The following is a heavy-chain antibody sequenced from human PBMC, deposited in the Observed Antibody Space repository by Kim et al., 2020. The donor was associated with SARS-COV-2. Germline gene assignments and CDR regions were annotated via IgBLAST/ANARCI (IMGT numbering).Heavy chain of an antibody. CDR3: ATSRGYNYYGIDV. D-gene: IGHD3-10*01. Sequence: GGSLRLSCAASGFTVSSNYMTWVRQAPGKGLDWVSIIYGGGSTYYADSVKGRFTISRDNSKNTLYLQMNSLRVDDTAVYYCATSRGYNYYGIDVWGQGTTVTVYS. J-gene: IGHJ6*02. V-gene: IGHV3-53*01. CDR2: IYGGGST. CDR1: GFTVSSNY.